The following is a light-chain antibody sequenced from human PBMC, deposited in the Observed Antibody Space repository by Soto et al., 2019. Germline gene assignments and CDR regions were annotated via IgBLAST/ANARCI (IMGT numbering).Light chain of an antibody. Sequence: DIVMTQSPDSLAVSLGERATINCKSSQSVLYSSNNKNYLAWYQQKPGQPPKLLIYWASTRESGVPDRFSDSGSGTDFTLTISSLQAEDVAVHYFQQYYSTGTFGQGTKVEIK. CDR1: QSVLYSSNNKNY. J-gene: IGKJ1*01. CDR2: WAS. V-gene: IGKV4-1*01. CDR3: QQYYSTGT.